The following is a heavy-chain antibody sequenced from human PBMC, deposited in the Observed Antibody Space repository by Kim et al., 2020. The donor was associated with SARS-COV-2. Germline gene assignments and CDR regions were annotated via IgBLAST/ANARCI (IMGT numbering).Heavy chain of an antibody. CDR2: ISGSGDNT. CDR3: AKNPADVWFGELLNWFDP. J-gene: IGHJ5*02. V-gene: IGHV3-23*01. D-gene: IGHD3-10*01. Sequence: GGSLRLSCVASGFTFSRHAMSWVRQAPGKGLEWVSIISGSGDNTYYADSVKGRFTISRDNSKNTVFLHMNSLRADDTGVYYCAKNPADVWFGELLNWFDPWGQGTPVTVSS. CDR1: GFTFSRHA.